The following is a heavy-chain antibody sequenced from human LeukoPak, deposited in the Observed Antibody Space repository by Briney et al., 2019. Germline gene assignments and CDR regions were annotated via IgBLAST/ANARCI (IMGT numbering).Heavy chain of an antibody. D-gene: IGHD3-22*01. V-gene: IGHV1-24*01. CDR1: GYTLTELS. J-gene: IGHJ5*02. Sequence: GASVKVSCKVSGYTLTELSMHSVRQAPGKGLEWMGGFDPEDGETIYAQKFQGRVTMTEDTSTDTAYMELSSLRSEDTAVYYCAPLNYYYDSSGYTNWFDPWGQGTLVTVSS. CDR2: FDPEDGET. CDR3: APLNYYYDSSGYTNWFDP.